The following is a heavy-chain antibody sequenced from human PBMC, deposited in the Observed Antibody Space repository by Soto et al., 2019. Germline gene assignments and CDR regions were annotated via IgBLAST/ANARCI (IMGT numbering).Heavy chain of an antibody. J-gene: IGHJ4*02. Sequence: QVQLQQWGAGLLKPSETLSLTCAVYGGSFSGYYWSWIRQPPGKGLEWIGEINHSGSTNYNPSLKSRVTISVDTSKNRFSLKLSSVTAADTAVYYCARGRGYYYGSGSYYKPHFDYWGQGTLVTVSS. CDR3: ARGRGYYYGSGSYYKPHFDY. CDR2: INHSGST. D-gene: IGHD3-10*01. V-gene: IGHV4-34*01. CDR1: GGSFSGYY.